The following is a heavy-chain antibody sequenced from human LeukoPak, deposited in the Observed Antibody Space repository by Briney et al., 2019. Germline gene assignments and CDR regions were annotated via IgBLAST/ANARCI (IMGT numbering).Heavy chain of an antibody. V-gene: IGHV4-34*01. J-gene: IGHJ6*04. CDR3: ARVVIIATSDV. CDR1: GGSFGGYY. CDR2: INHSGST. D-gene: IGHD3-3*01. Sequence: SETLSLTCAVYGGSFGGYYWSWIRQPPGKGLEWIGEINHSGSTNYNPSLKSRVTISVDTSKNQFSLKLSSVAAADTAVYYCARVVIIATSDVWGKGTTVTVSS.